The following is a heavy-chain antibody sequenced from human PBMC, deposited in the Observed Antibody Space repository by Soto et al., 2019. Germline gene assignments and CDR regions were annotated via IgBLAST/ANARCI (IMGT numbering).Heavy chain of an antibody. D-gene: IGHD4-17*01. V-gene: IGHV3-30-3*01. CDR3: AREMDYGDYDAFDI. CDR1: GFTFSSYA. J-gene: IGHJ3*02. CDR2: ISYDGSNK. Sequence: GGSLRLSCAASGFTFSSYAMHWVRQAPGKGLEWVAVISYDGSNKYYADSVKGRFTISRDNSKNTLYLQMNSLRAEDTAVYYCAREMDYGDYDAFDIWGQGTMVTVSS.